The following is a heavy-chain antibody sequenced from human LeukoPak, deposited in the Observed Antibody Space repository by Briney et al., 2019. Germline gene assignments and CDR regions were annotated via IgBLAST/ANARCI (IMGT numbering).Heavy chain of an antibody. D-gene: IGHD6-13*01. CDR2: ISYDGSNK. CDR1: GFTFSSYA. Sequence: GGSLRLSCAASGFTFSSYAMHWVRQAPGEGLEWVAIISYDGSNKYYADSVQGRFTISRDTSKNTLYLQMNSLRAEDTAVYYCARAYSSSWYAGYWGQGTLVTVSS. J-gene: IGHJ4*02. CDR3: ARAYSSSWYAGY. V-gene: IGHV3-30-3*01.